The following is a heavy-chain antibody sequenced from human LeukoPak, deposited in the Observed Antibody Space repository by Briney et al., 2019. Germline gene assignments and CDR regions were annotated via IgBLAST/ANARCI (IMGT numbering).Heavy chain of an antibody. Sequence: SETLSLTCTVSGASISSYYWSWIRQPPGKGLEWIGNIYYSGSTNSNPSLKSRVTISEDTSKNQFSLKLSSVTAADTAVYYCARHTRGDAFDIWGQGTMDSVSS. V-gene: IGHV4-59*01. D-gene: IGHD3-10*01. CDR2: IYYSGST. CDR1: GASISSYY. J-gene: IGHJ3*02. CDR3: ARHTRGDAFDI.